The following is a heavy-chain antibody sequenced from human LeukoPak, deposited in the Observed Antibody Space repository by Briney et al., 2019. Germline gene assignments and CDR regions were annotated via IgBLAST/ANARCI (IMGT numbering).Heavy chain of an antibody. J-gene: IGHJ3*01. CDR3: ATPVPGYGALDV. CDR2: INPNTGGT. D-gene: IGHD3-9*01. CDR1: GYTFTGYY. Sequence: GASVKVSCKASGYTFTGYYMHWVRQAPGQGLEWMGWINPNTGGTKYAQEFQGRVTMTGDTSLSIVQMELRSLTADDTAMYYCATPVPGYGALDVWGQGTMVTVSS. V-gene: IGHV1-2*02.